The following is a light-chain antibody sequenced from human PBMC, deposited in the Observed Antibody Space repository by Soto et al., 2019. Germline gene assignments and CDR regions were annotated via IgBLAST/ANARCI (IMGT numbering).Light chain of an antibody. CDR3: QSFDSSLSGCV. J-gene: IGLJ3*02. V-gene: IGLV1-40*01. CDR2: GNN. Sequence: QSVLTQPPSVSGAPGHRVTISCTRSSSNIGAGYDVNWYQQLPGTAPKLLIYGNNNRPSGVPDRFSGSKSGTSASLAITGLQAEDEAVYYCQSFDSSLSGCVFGGGTKVTVL. CDR1: SSNIGAGYD.